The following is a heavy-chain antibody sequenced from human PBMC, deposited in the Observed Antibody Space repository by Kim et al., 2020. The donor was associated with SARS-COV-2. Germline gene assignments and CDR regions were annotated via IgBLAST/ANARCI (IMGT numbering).Heavy chain of an antibody. CDR3: ATGHMVRGVIIWGFDY. V-gene: IGHV1-24*01. J-gene: IGHJ4*02. CDR1: GYTLTELS. D-gene: IGHD3-10*01. CDR2: FDPEDGET. Sequence: ASVKVSCKVSGYTLTELSMHWVRQAPGKGLEWMGGFDPEDGETIYAQKFQGRVTMTEDTSTDTAYMELSSLRSEDTAVYYCATGHMVRGVIIWGFDYWGQGTLVTVSS.